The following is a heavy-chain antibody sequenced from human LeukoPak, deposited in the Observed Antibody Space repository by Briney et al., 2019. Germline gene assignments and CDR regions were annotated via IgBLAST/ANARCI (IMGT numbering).Heavy chain of an antibody. J-gene: IGHJ5*02. CDR3: ARKSTGYYIAKYNWFDP. CDR1: GGSFSGYY. CDR2: INHSGST. D-gene: IGHD3-9*01. Sequence: SETLSLTCAVYGGSFSGYYWSWIRQPPGKGLEWIGEINHSGSTNYNPSLKSRVTISVDTSKNQFSLKLSSMTAADTAVYYCARKSTGYYIAKYNWFDPWGQGTLVTVSS. V-gene: IGHV4-34*01.